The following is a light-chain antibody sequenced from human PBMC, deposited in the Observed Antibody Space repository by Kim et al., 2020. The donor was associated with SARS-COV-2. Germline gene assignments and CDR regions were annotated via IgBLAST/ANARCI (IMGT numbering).Light chain of an antibody. Sequence: ENVLTQSPATLSLSPGERATLSCGASQTINNNYLAWYQQQPGLAPRLLIFGASSRATVIPDRFSGSGSGTDFTLTISGLEPEDFAVYYCQQYGNSPPTFGQGTKVDIK. V-gene: IGKV3D-20*01. CDR3: QQYGNSPPT. CDR1: QTINNNY. CDR2: GAS. J-gene: IGKJ1*01.